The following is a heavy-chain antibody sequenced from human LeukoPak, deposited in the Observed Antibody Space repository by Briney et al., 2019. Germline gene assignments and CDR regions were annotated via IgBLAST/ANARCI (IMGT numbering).Heavy chain of an antibody. CDR1: GGSISSHY. Sequence: SETLSLTCTVSGGSISSHYWSWIRQPAGKGLEWIGRIYTSGSTNYNPSLKSRVTISVDTSKNQFSLKLSSVTAADTAVYYCARERIPYSSSPGAFDIWGQGTMVTVSS. V-gene: IGHV4-4*07. CDR2: IYTSGST. D-gene: IGHD6-6*01. CDR3: ARERIPYSSSPGAFDI. J-gene: IGHJ3*02.